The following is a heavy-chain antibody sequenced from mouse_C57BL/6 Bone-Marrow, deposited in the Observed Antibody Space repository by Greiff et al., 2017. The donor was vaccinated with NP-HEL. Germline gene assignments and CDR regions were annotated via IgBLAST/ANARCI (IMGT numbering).Heavy chain of an antibody. Sequence: EVQLVESGGGLVKPGGSLKLSCAASGFTFSDYGMHWVRQAPEKGLEWVAYISSGSSTIYYADPVTGRFTISRDNAKNTLFMQMTSLRTEDTAMYYCARTKRGYGYDHDDWGQGITLTVSS. J-gene: IGHJ2*01. CDR3: ARTKRGYGYDHDD. CDR1: GFTFSDYG. CDR2: ISSGSSTI. D-gene: IGHD2-2*01. V-gene: IGHV5-17*01.